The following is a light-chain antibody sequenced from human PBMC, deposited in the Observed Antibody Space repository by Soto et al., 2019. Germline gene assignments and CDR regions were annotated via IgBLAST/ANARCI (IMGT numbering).Light chain of an antibody. CDR3: AAWDDSLNGVV. J-gene: IGLJ2*01. CDR1: SSNIGSNT. V-gene: IGLV1-44*01. Sequence: QSVLTQPPSASGTPGQRVTISCCGSSSNIGSNTVNWYQQLPGTAPKLLIYSNNQRPSGVPDRFSGSKSGTSASLAISGLQSEDEDDYYCAAWDDSLNGVVFGGGTKLTVL. CDR2: SNN.